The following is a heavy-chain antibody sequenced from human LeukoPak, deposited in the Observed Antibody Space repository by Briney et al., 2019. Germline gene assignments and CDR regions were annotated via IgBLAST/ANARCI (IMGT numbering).Heavy chain of an antibody. V-gene: IGHV1-46*01. CDR2: INPGGGST. CDR3: ARGGTYYYDSMAY. D-gene: IGHD3-22*01. Sequence: ASVRVSCKASVYTFTTYYMHWVRQAPGQGLEWRGIINPGGGSTSYTQKFQGRVTITRDTTTNTVYMELSSLRSEDTAVYYCARGGTYYYDSMAYWGQGTLVTVSS. J-gene: IGHJ4*02. CDR1: VYTFTTYY.